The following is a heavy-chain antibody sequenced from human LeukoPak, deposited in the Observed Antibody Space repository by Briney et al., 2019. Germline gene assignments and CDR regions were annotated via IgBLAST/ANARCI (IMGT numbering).Heavy chain of an antibody. D-gene: IGHD3-9*01. J-gene: IGHJ5*01. Sequence: GGSLRLSCAASGFTFDDYGMTWVRQAPGKGLEWVSCISAGGGYTYYAESVKGRFTISRDHSSNTLYLQMNSLRAEDTAVYYCAKDRSGYFDWFDSWGQGTLVTVSS. CDR1: GFTFDDYG. CDR2: ISAGGGYT. CDR3: AKDRSGYFDWFDS. V-gene: IGHV3-23*01.